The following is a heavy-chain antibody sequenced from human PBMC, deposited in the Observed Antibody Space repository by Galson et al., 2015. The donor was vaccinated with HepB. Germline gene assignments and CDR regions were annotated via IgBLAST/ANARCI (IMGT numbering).Heavy chain of an antibody. Sequence: SETLSLTCSVSGGSISNYFWSWIRQPPGRGLEWIGYIYYTGSTNYNPSLKSRVTISVDTSKNQFSLKLNSVTAADTAVYYCARESSVVGAAGFNWFDPWGQGTLVTVSS. CDR3: ARESSVVGAAGFNWFDP. D-gene: IGHD6-13*01. CDR2: IYYTGST. CDR1: GGSISNYF. J-gene: IGHJ5*02. V-gene: IGHV4-59*01.